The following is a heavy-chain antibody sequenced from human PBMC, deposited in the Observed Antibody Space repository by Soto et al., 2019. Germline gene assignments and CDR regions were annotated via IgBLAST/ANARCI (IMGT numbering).Heavy chain of an antibody. J-gene: IGHJ3*02. CDR3: ARHGKFPVSHWAYDAFDI. V-gene: IGHV4-59*08. D-gene: IGHD1-26*01. CDR2: IYYSGST. CDR1: GGSISSYY. Sequence: PSETLSLTCTVSGGSISSYYWSWIRQPPGKGLEWIGYIYYSGSTNYNPSLKSRVTISVDTSKNQFSLKLSSVTAADTAVYYCARHGKFPVSHWAYDAFDIWGQGTMVTVSS.